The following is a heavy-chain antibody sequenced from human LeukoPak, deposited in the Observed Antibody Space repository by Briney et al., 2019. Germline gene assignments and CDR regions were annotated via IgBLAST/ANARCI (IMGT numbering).Heavy chain of an antibody. J-gene: IGHJ4*02. D-gene: IGHD5-12*01. CDR2: ISSSSSYI. V-gene: IGHV3-21*01. Sequence: PGGSLRLSCAASGFTFSSYSMNWVRQAPGKGLEWVSSISSSSSYIYYADSVTGRFTISRDNAKNSLYLQMNSLRAEDTAVYYCARDGRGEWLRFSGESFYYFDYWGQGTLVTVSS. CDR3: ARDGRGEWLRFSGESFYYFDY. CDR1: GFTFSSYS.